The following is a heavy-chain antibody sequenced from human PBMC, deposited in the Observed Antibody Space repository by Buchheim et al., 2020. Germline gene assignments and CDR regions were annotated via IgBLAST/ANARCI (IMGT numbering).Heavy chain of an antibody. Sequence: QLQLQESGPKLVKPSETLSLTCTVSGGSISNSSYYWAWIRQPPGKGLECIGSIYYLGSTYNNPSLKSRLTISVDTSKNQFSLRLTSVTAADTALYYCASHFIPRDQFSPNYFDSWGQGT. CDR1: GGSISNSSYY. D-gene: IGHD2-2*02. CDR3: ASHFIPRDQFSPNYFDS. V-gene: IGHV4-39*01. J-gene: IGHJ4*02. CDR2: IYYLGST.